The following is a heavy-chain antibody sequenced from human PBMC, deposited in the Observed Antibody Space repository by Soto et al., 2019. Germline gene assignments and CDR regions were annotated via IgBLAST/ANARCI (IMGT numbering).Heavy chain of an antibody. CDR1: GYTFTSYA. J-gene: IGHJ6*02. V-gene: IGHV1-3*01. CDR3: ARDRIFGVVINPPYYYRMDV. D-gene: IGHD3-3*01. CDR2: INAGNGNT. Sequence: ASVKVSCKASGYTFTSYAMHWVRQAPGQRLEWMGWINAGNGNTKYSQKFQGRVTITRDTSASTAYMELSSLRSEDTAVYYCARDRIFGVVINPPYYYRMDVWGQGTTVTVSS.